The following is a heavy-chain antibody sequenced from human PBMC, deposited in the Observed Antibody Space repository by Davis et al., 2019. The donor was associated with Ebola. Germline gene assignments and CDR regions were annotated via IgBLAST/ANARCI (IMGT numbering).Heavy chain of an antibody. CDR1: GFTFSSYG. CDR3: AKGSVTIFGVAPDYYGMDV. CDR2: ISYDGSNK. V-gene: IGHV3-30*18. Sequence: GGSLRLSCAASGFTFSSYGMHWVRQAPGKGLEWVAVISYDGSNKYYADSVKGRFTISRDNSKNTLYLQMNSLRAEDTAVCYCAKGSVTIFGVAPDYYGMDVWGKGTTVTVSS. D-gene: IGHD3-3*01. J-gene: IGHJ6*04.